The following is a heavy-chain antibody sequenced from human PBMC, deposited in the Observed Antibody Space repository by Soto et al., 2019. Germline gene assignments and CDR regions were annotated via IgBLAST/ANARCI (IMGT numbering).Heavy chain of an antibody. D-gene: IGHD2-15*01. Sequence: QVQLVQSGAEVKKPGSSVKVSCKASGGTFSSYTISWVRQAPGQGLEWMGRIIPILGIANYAQKFQGRVTITADKSTSTAYMELSSLRSEDTAVYYCARAAGYCSGGSRYSSAFDIWGQGTMVTVSS. CDR1: GGTFSSYT. V-gene: IGHV1-69*02. J-gene: IGHJ3*02. CDR2: IIPILGIA. CDR3: ARAAGYCSGGSRYSSAFDI.